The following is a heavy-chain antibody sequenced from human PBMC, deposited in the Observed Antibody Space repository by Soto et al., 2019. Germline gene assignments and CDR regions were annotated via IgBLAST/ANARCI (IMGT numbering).Heavy chain of an antibody. V-gene: IGHV1-8*01. CDR3: ARCVMGIAVAKNAFDI. CDR2: MNPNSGNT. D-gene: IGHD6-19*01. J-gene: IGHJ3*02. Sequence: ASVKVSCKASGYTFTSYDINWVRQATGQGLEWMGWMNPNSGNTGNTQKFQGRVTMTRNTSISTAYMVLSSLRSEDTAVYYCARCVMGIAVAKNAFDIWGQGTMVTVSS. CDR1: GYTFTSYD.